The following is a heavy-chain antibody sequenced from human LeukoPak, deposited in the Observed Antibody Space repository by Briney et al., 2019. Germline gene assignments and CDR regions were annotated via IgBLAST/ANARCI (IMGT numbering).Heavy chain of an antibody. CDR2: MNPNSGNT. J-gene: IGHJ6*03. CDR3: ASMVRGVSTYYYYYMDV. Sequence: ASVKVSCKASGYTFTSYDINWVRQATGQGLEWMGWMNPNSGNTGYAQKFQGRVTMTRNTSISTAYMELSSLRSEDTAVYYCASMVRGVSTYYYYYMDVWGKGTTVTVSS. CDR1: GYTFTSYD. D-gene: IGHD3-10*01. V-gene: IGHV1-8*01.